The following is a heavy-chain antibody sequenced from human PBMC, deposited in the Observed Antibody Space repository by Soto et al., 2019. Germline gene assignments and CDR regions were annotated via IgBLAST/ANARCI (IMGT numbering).Heavy chain of an antibody. CDR2: TYYRSKWYN. Sequence: SQTLSLTCAISGDSVSSNSAAWNWIRQSPSRGLEWLGRTYYRSKWYNDYAVSVKSRITINPDTSKNQFSLQLNSVTPEDTAVYYCARRITIFGVVIKSHNWFDPWGQGTLVTVS. V-gene: IGHV6-1*01. CDR3: ARRITIFGVVIKSHNWFDP. D-gene: IGHD3-3*01. J-gene: IGHJ5*02. CDR1: GDSVSSNSAA.